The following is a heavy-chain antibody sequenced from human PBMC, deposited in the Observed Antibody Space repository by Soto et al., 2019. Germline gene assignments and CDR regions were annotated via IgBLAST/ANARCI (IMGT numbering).Heavy chain of an antibody. CDR2: IYYSGST. D-gene: IGHD3-9*01. CDR3: ARGSLRYPQPDNWFDP. CDR1: GGSISSGGYY. J-gene: IGHJ5*02. Sequence: SETLSLTCTVSGGSISSGGYYWSWIRQHPGKGLEWIGYIYYSGSTYYNPSLKSRVTISVDTSKNQFSLKLSSVTAADTAVYYCARGSLRYPQPDNWFDPWGQGTLVTVSS. V-gene: IGHV4-31*03.